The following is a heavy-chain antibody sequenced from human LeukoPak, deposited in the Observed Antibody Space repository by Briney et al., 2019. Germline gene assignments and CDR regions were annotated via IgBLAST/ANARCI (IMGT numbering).Heavy chain of an antibody. Sequence: GGSLRLSCAASGFTCSSYGMHWVRQAPGTGLEWVAFIRYDGSNKYYADSVKGRFTISRDNSKSTLYLQMNSLKAEDTAVYYCARSPHNWNGEDYYYYMDVWGKGTTVTVSS. D-gene: IGHD1-1*01. J-gene: IGHJ6*03. CDR3: ARSPHNWNGEDYYYYMDV. CDR2: IRYDGSNK. V-gene: IGHV3-30*02. CDR1: GFTCSSYG.